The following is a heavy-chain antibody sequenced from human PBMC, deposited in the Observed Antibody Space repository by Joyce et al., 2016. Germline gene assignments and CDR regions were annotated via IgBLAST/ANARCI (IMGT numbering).Heavy chain of an antibody. D-gene: IGHD7-27*01. V-gene: IGHV1-8*01. CDR2: MTPNSGYT. Sequence: QEQLVQSGAEVKKPGASVKVSCKASGYTFTNFDINWVRQAPGQGLEWLGWMTPNSGYTGYAQKFQGRVTLTRDTSISTAYMELSSLTSEDTAVYFCARNKYNTGDFDFWGQGTPVTVSS. J-gene: IGHJ4*02. CDR1: GYTFTNFD. CDR3: ARNKYNTGDFDF.